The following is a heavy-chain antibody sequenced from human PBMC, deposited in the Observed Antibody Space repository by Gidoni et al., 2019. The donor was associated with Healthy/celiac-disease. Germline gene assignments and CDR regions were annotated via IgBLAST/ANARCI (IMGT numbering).Heavy chain of an antibody. D-gene: IGHD1-26*01. CDR3: ARVGSGSTGFDY. CDR1: GGTFSSYA. J-gene: IGHJ4*02. Sequence: QVQLVQSGAEVKKHGSSVKVACKASGGTFSSYATSWVRQAPGQGLEWMGGIIPIFGTANYAQKFQGRVTITADESTSTAYMELSSLRSEDTAVYYCARVGSGSTGFDYWGQGTLITVSS. CDR2: IIPIFGTA. V-gene: IGHV1-69*01.